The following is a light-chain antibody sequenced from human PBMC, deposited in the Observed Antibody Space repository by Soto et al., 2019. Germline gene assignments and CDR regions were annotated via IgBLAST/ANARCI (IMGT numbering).Light chain of an antibody. V-gene: IGKV1-33*01. Sequence: DIQLTQSPSSLSASVGDRVTITCQAGQDISNSLNWYQHKPGKAPNLLIYDASNLEAGVPSRFSGGGSGTHFTFTITSLQPEDFATFYCQQYDSLPLTFGGGTKVEI. CDR3: QQYDSLPLT. CDR1: QDISNS. J-gene: IGKJ4*01. CDR2: DAS.